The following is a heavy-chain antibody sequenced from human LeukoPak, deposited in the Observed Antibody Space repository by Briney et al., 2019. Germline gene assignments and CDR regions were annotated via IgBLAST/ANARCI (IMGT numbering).Heavy chain of an antibody. CDR3: ARDRKRLVVPAAIAIDAFDI. CDR2: IIPIFGTA. V-gene: IGHV1-69*05. D-gene: IGHD2-2*02. J-gene: IGHJ3*02. Sequence: SVKVSCKASGGTFSSYAISWVRQAPGQGLEWMGRIIPIFGTANYAQEFQGRVTITTDESTSTAYMELSSLRSEDTTVYYCARDRKRLVVPAAIAIDAFDIWGQGTMVTVSS. CDR1: GGTFSSYA.